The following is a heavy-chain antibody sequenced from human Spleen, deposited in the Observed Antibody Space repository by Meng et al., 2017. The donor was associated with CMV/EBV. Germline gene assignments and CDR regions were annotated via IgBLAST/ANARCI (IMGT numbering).Heavy chain of an antibody. CDR2: ISSSSSTI. CDR3: TRGRATGLHNPFDY. Sequence: GESLKISCAASGFTFSSYSMNWVRQAPGKGLEWVSYISSSSSTIYYADSVKGRFTISRDNAKNSLYLQMNSLRAEDTAVYYCTRGRATGLHNPFDYWGQGTLVTVSS. J-gene: IGHJ4*02. V-gene: IGHV3-48*04. CDR1: GFTFSSYS. D-gene: IGHD1-26*01.